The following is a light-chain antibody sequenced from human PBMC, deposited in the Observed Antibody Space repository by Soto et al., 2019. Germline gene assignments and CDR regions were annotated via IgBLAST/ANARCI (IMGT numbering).Light chain of an antibody. CDR1: SSDIGAYNY. V-gene: IGLV2-14*01. CDR3: SSFSSAIAFV. Sequence: QSVLTQPASVSGSPGQSITISCTGTSSDIGAYNYVSWYQQHPGKAPKLMIYEVTNRPSGISNRFSGSRSGNTASLSISGLQAEDETDYYSSSFSSAIAFVFGTGTKVTVL. CDR2: EVT. J-gene: IGLJ1*01.